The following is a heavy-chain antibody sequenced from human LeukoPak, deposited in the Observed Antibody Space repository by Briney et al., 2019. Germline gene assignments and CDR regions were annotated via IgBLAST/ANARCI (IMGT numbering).Heavy chain of an antibody. CDR3: ARGYGSGSTLPDAFDI. CDR1: GFTFSNFW. Sequence: PGGSLRLSCATSGFTFSNFWMSWVRQAPGRGLEWVASINQGASQKYYLDSVKGRFTISRDNNAKNSLYLEMNSLRAEDTAEYYCARGYGSGSTLPDAFDIWGQGTMVTVSS. V-gene: IGHV3-7*04. D-gene: IGHD3-10*01. J-gene: IGHJ3*02. CDR2: INQGASQK.